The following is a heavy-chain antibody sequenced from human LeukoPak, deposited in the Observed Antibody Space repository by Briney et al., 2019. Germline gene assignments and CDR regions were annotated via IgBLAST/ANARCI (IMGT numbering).Heavy chain of an antibody. Sequence: GGSLRLSCAASGFTFSSYSMNWVRQAPGKGLEWVSYISSSSSTIYYADSVKGRFTISRDKAKNSLYLQMSSLRAEDTAVYYCARDSSDIVVVPAAMSDAFDIWGQGTMVTVSS. CDR3: ARDSSDIVVVPAAMSDAFDI. V-gene: IGHV3-48*01. CDR1: GFTFSSYS. CDR2: ISSSSSTI. D-gene: IGHD2-2*01. J-gene: IGHJ3*02.